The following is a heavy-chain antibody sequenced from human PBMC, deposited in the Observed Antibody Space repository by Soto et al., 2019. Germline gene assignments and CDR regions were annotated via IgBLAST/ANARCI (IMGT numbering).Heavy chain of an antibody. Sequence: EVQLLESGGGLVQPGGSLRLSCAVSGFTFNTYAMNWVRQAPGKGLEWVSSITNSGGTTYYADSVKGRFTISRDHSKNTLYLQMNSLRVEATAVYYCAKGATGTDYWGQGTLVTVSS. CDR1: GFTFNTYA. CDR2: ITNSGGTT. J-gene: IGHJ4*02. D-gene: IGHD1-1*01. CDR3: AKGATGTDY. V-gene: IGHV3-23*01.